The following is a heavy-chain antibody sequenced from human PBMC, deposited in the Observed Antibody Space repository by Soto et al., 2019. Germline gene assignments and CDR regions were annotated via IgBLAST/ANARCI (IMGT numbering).Heavy chain of an antibody. CDR2: IDHSGSA. Sequence: SETLSLTCAVSSGSIRSGDYYWTWIRQPPGKGLEWIGYIDHSGSAYYNPSLKSRATISLDTSNSGFSLKLNSVTAADTAVYFCAGELGTFYFEHWGQGRLVTVSS. CDR1: SGSIRSGDYY. CDR3: AGELGTFYFEH. D-gene: IGHD7-27*01. J-gene: IGHJ4*02. V-gene: IGHV4-30-4*01.